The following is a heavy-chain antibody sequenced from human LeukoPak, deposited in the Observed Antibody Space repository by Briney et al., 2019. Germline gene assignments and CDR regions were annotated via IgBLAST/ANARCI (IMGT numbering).Heavy chain of an antibody. D-gene: IGHD1-1*01. CDR1: GGSISSYY. V-gene: IGHV4-34*01. J-gene: IGHJ4*02. CDR2: INHSGST. CDR3: ARGARTGTFDY. Sequence: SETLSLTCTVSGGSISSYYWSWIRLPPGKGLEWIGEINHSGSTNYNPSLKSRVTISVDTSKNQFSLKLSSVTAADTAVYYCARGARTGTFDYWGQGTLVTVSS.